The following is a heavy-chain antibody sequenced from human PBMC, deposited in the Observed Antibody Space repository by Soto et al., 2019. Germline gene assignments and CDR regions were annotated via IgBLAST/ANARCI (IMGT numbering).Heavy chain of an antibody. D-gene: IGHD2-8*02. J-gene: IGHJ4*02. CDR2: IYYSVST. V-gene: IGHV4-39*01. CDR1: GASISDTFYY. CDR3: ARRSSMVLYSKRSYFFDY. Sequence: QVLLQESGPGLVKPSETLSLTCTVSGASISDTFYYWAWIRQPPGKGLEWIGIIYYSVSTLYNPSLTSPVAMSVDTSKNQFSLKVNSVTAADTAVYFCARRSSMVLYSKRSYFFDYWGQGTLVTVSS.